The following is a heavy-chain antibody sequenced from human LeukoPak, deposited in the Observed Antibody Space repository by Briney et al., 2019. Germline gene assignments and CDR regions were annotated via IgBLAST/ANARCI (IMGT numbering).Heavy chain of an antibody. CDR2: MYRSGYT. J-gene: IGHJ4*02. D-gene: IGHD3-9*01. CDR3: ARRLDSWSFDS. V-gene: IGHV4-38-2*01. CDR1: GYSLSIGYY. Sequence: SETLSLTCAVSGYSLSIGYYWGWIRQPPGKGLEWIGDMYRSGYTYYNPSLKSRVTISVDTSKNQFSLKLSSVTAADTAVYYCARRLDSWSFDSWGQGTLVTVSS.